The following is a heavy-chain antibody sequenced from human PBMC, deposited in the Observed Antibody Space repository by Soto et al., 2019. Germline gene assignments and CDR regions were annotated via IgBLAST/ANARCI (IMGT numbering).Heavy chain of an antibody. D-gene: IGHD6-13*01. CDR1: EVTFSSYP. J-gene: IGHJ4*02. CDR2: ISGSGGST. V-gene: IGHV3-23*01. CDR3: AYSSTPFDY. Sequence: GGSLRLSCAASEVTFSSYPMTWVRQAPGKGLEWVSSISGSGGSTYYADSVKGRFTISRDNSKNTLYLQMNSLRAEDTAVYYCAYSSTPFDYWGQGTLVTVSS.